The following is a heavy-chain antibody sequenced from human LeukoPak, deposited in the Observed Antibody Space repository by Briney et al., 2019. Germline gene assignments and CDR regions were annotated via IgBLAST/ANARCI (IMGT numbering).Heavy chain of an antibody. D-gene: IGHD4-11*01. CDR2: IWSDGTNR. J-gene: IGHJ4*02. V-gene: IGHV3-33*06. Sequence: QCGGSVRLSCAATGFTFNHYGMHWVRQAPGKGLEWVAVIWSDGTNRYYADSVKGRFTISRDDSGNKVYLQMNSLRPEDTGVYYCAKDAQRGFDYSNSLEYWGQGTPVT. CDR3: AKDAQRGFDYSNSLEY. CDR1: GFTFNHYG.